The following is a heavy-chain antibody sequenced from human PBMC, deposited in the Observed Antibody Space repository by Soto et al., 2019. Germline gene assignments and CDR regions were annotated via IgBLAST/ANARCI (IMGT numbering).Heavy chain of an antibody. J-gene: IGHJ5*02. CDR2: IYWDDDK. V-gene: IGHV2-5*02. CDR3: AHSLIGYYYDSSGSNWFDP. CDR1: GFSLSTSGVG. D-gene: IGHD3-22*01. Sequence: QITLKESGPTLVKPTQTLTLTCTFSGFSLSTSGVGVGWIRQPPGKALEWLALIYWDDDKRYSPSLKSRRTITKDTSKNQVVLKMTNMDPVDTATYYCAHSLIGYYYDSSGSNWFDPWGQGTLVTVSS.